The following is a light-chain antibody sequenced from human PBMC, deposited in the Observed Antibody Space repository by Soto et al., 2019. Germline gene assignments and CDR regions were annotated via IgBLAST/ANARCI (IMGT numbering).Light chain of an antibody. CDR2: KAS. Sequence: DIQMTQFPSALSASVGDRVTITCRASQSISSWLAGYQQKPGTAPKFLIYKASNLESGVPSRFTGSGSGTEFTLTISSLQPDDFATYYCQQYNSYPLTFGGGTKVEIK. V-gene: IGKV1-5*03. CDR1: QSISSW. CDR3: QQYNSYPLT. J-gene: IGKJ4*01.